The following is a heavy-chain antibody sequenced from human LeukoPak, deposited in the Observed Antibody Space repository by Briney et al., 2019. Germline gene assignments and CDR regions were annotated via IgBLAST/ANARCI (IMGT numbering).Heavy chain of an antibody. D-gene: IGHD6-19*01. Sequence: ASVKVSCKASGYTFTHNFMHWVRQAPGQGLEWMGIINPSGDNTWYAQKFQGRVTITRNTSISTAYMELSSLRSEDTAVYYCARRAVAYYYYYYMDVWGKGTTVTVSS. J-gene: IGHJ6*03. V-gene: IGHV1-46*01. CDR3: ARRAVAYYYYYYMDV. CDR2: INPSGDNT. CDR1: GYTFTHNF.